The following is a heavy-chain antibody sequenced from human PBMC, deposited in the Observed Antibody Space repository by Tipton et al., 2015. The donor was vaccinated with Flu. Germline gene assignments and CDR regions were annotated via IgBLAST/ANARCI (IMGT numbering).Heavy chain of an antibody. Sequence: TLSLTCNASGGSISSYYWSWIRQPPGKGLEWIGCIHYTGSTKYNPSLKSRVTLSVDTSKNQFSLKVTSVNAADTAVYYCARGVRPSNMVGGVINWFDPWGQGTLVTVSS. J-gene: IGHJ5*02. D-gene: IGHD3-10*01. CDR2: IHYTGST. CDR3: ARGVRPSNMVGGVINWFDP. V-gene: IGHV4-59*01. CDR1: GGSISSYY.